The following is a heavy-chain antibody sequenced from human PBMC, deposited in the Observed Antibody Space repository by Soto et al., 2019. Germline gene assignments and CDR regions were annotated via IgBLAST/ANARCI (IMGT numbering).Heavy chain of an antibody. CDR3: ARRHGADYVWGSYRYTNWFDP. J-gene: IGHJ5*02. V-gene: IGHV4-39*01. D-gene: IGHD3-16*02. CDR2: IYYSGST. CDR1: GGSISSSSYY. Sequence: SETLSLTCTVSGGSISSSSYYWGWIRQPPGKGLEWIGSIYYSGSTYYNPSLKSRVTISVDTAKNQFSLKLSSVTAADTAVYYCARRHGADYVWGSYRYTNWFDPWGQGTLVTVSS.